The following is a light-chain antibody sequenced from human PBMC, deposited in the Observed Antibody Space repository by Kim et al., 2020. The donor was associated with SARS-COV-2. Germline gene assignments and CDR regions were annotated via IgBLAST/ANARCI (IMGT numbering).Light chain of an antibody. CDR2: SAS. V-gene: IGKV1-9*01. Sequence: SASVGDTVTITCRGSEAISDYLAWYQQKPGKAPNLLIYSASTLQSGVPSRFSGSGSRTQFTLTISSLQPEDFATYYCQHLNTYPSFGPGTRLEIK. CDR1: EAISDY. J-gene: IGKJ5*01. CDR3: QHLNTYPS.